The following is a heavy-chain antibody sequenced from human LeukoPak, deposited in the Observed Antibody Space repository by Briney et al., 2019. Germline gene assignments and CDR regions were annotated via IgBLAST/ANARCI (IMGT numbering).Heavy chain of an antibody. CDR1: GGSISSYY. Sequence: SETLSLTCKVSGGSISSYYWSWIRQPPGKGLEWIGYIYDSGSTIYNPSLKSRVTISVDTSKNQFSLNLNSVTAADTAVYYCAISASSGSYYVTHFDFWGQGNLVTVSS. D-gene: IGHD3-10*01. V-gene: IGHV4-59*01. CDR3: AISASSGSYYVTHFDF. CDR2: IYDSGST. J-gene: IGHJ4*02.